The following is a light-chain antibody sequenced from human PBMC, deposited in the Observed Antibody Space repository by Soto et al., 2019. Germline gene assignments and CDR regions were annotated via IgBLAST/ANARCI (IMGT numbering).Light chain of an antibody. CDR3: QQFGTSFQT. CDR2: GVS. Sequence: EIVLTQSPGTLSLSPGERATLSCRASQSVSSNYLAWYQQKPGQAPRLLIYGVSSRATGIPDRFSGSGSGTDFTLTISRLEPEDFAVHYCQQFGTSFQTFGQGTKVEIK. J-gene: IGKJ1*01. V-gene: IGKV3-20*01. CDR1: QSVSSNY.